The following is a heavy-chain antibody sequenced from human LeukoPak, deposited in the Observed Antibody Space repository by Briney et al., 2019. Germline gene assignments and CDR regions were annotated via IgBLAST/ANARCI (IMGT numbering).Heavy chain of an antibody. Sequence: SETLSLTCTVSGGSISSYYWSWIRQPPGKGLEWIGYIYYSGSTNYNPSLKSRVTISADTSKNQFSLKLNSVTAADTAVYYCARDLTVTTFDYWGQGTLVTVSS. D-gene: IGHD4-17*01. J-gene: IGHJ4*02. CDR1: GGSISSYY. CDR2: IYYSGST. CDR3: ARDLTVTTFDY. V-gene: IGHV4-59*12.